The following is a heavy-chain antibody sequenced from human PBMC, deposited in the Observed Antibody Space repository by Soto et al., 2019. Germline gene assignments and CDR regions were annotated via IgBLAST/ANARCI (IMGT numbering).Heavy chain of an antibody. CDR1: GGSISSGGCY. J-gene: IGHJ4*02. D-gene: IGHD3-10*01. CDR2: IFYSGST. CDR3: ARVVRRVINGGFDY. V-gene: IGHV4-31*03. Sequence: QVQLQASGPGLVKPSHTLSLTCTVSGGSISSGGCYWTWIRQHPGKGLEWIGYIFYSGSTYYNPSLKSRVTISVDTSKNQFSLKLSSVTAADTAIYYCARVVRRVINGGFDYWGQGTLVTVSS.